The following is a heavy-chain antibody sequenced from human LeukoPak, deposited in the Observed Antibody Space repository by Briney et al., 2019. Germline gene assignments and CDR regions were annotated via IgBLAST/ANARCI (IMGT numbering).Heavy chain of an antibody. CDR3: ARVLPYYYDSSGYAFGI. Sequence: ASVKVSCKASGYTFTGYYMHWVRQAPGQGLEWMGRINPNSGGTNYAQKFQGRVTMTRDTSISTAYMELSRVRSDDTAVYYCARVLPYYYDSSGYAFGIWGQGTMVTVSS. D-gene: IGHD3-22*01. V-gene: IGHV1-2*06. CDR2: INPNSGGT. J-gene: IGHJ3*02. CDR1: GYTFTGYY.